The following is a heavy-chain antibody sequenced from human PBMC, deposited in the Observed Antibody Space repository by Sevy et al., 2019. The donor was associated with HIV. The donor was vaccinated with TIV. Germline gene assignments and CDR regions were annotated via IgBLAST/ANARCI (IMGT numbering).Heavy chain of an antibody. D-gene: IGHD2-21*01. CDR3: TRELWPGDY. CDR2: IYQDGSQE. Sequence: GGSLRLSCAASGFSFSDYYMGWVRQAPGKGLEWVANIYQDGSQENYLDSVKGRFTISRDNAKNSVYLQMNSLRVDDTGIYYCTRELWPGDYWGQGTLVTVSS. V-gene: IGHV3-7*01. J-gene: IGHJ4*02. CDR1: GFSFSDYY.